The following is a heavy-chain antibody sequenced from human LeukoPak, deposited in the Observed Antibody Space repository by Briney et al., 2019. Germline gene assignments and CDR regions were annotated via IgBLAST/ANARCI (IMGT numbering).Heavy chain of an antibody. V-gene: IGHV4-39*01. CDR2: IYYSGST. Sequence: SETLPLTCTVSGDSINSRSYYWGWIRQPPGKGLEWIGSIYYSGSTYYKSSLKSRLTISVDSSKNQFSLKMISVTAADTGVYYCARHGNWDPFDYWGQGALVTVSS. J-gene: IGHJ4*02. CDR1: GDSINSRSYY. D-gene: IGHD7-27*01. CDR3: ARHGNWDPFDY.